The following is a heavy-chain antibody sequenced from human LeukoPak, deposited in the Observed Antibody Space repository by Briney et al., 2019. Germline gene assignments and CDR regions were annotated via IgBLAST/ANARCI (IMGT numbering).Heavy chain of an antibody. CDR2: ISWNSGSI. CDR3: AKGPNYSIDSWFDP. V-gene: IGHV3-9*01. J-gene: IGHJ5*02. Sequence: PGRSLRLSCAASGFTIDDYAMHWVRQAPGKGLEWVSGISWNSGSIGYADSVKGRFTISRDNAKNSLYLQMNSLRAEDTALYYCAKGPNYSIDSWFDPWGQGTLVTVSS. D-gene: IGHD4-11*01. CDR1: GFTIDDYA.